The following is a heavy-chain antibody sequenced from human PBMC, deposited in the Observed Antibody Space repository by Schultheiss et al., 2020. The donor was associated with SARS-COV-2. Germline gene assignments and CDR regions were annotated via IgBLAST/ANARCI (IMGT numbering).Heavy chain of an antibody. V-gene: IGHV3-23*01. CDR2: LSGTGGST. Sequence: GGSLRLSCAASGFTFSSYSMNWVRQAPGKGLEWVSALSGTGGSTYYADSVKGRFTISRDNSKNTLYLQMNSLRAEDTAVYYCASGVRGYKIFWGQGTLVTVSS. CDR1: GFTFSSYS. J-gene: IGHJ4*02. CDR3: ASGVRGYKIF. D-gene: IGHD5-24*01.